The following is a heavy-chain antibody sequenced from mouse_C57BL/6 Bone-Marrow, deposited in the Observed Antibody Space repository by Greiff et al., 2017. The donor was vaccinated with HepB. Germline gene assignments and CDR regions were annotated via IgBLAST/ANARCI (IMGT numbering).Heavy chain of an antibody. D-gene: IGHD3-2*02. CDR2: IDPENGDT. CDR1: GFNIKDDY. J-gene: IGHJ3*01. V-gene: IGHV14-4*01. Sequence: VQLKESGAELVRPGASVKLSCTASGFNIKDDYMHWVKQRPEQGLEWIGWIDPENGDTEYASKFQGKATITADTSSNTAYLQLSSLTSEDTAVYYCTTAQAKGFAYWGQGTLVTVSA. CDR3: TTAQAKGFAY.